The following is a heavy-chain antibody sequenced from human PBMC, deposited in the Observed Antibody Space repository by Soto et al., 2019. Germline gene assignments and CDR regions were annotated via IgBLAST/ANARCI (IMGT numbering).Heavy chain of an antibody. CDR2: ISAYNGNT. CDR3: ARDGRLDLLGRAFDI. J-gene: IGHJ3*02. V-gene: IGHV1-18*04. D-gene: IGHD1-7*01. CDR1: GYSLNEFS. Sequence: ASVKVSCKVSGYSLNEFSMDWVRQAPGQGLEWMGWISAYNGNTNYAQKLQGRVTMTTDTSTSTAYMELRSLRSDDTAVYYWARDGRLDLLGRAFDIGGQGTMVTVSS.